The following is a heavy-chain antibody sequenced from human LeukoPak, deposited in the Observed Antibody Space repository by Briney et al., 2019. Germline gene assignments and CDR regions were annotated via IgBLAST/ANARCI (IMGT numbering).Heavy chain of an antibody. Sequence: ASVKLSCKASGYTFTSYGISWVRQAPGQGLEWMGWISAYNGNTNYAQKLQGRFTMTTDTSTSTAYMELRSLRSGDTAVYYCARIPPRGYGGWFDPWGQRTLVTVSS. CDR2: ISAYNGNT. V-gene: IGHV1-18*01. J-gene: IGHJ5*02. CDR3: ARIPPRGYGGWFDP. D-gene: IGHD4/OR15-4a*01. CDR1: GYTFTSYG.